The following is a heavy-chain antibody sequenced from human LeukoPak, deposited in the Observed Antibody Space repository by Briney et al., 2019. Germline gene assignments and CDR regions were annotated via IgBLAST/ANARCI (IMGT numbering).Heavy chain of an antibody. J-gene: IGHJ4*02. CDR1: GFTFSDYY. V-gene: IGHV3-11*01. D-gene: IGHD3-22*01. Sequence: PGGSLRLSCAASGFTFSDYYLNWIRQAPGKGLEWVSYISGTSRTIYYADSVEGRFTISRDNTKNSLYLQMNSLRAEDTAMYYCARDLRSYYYDSSGYPFDYWGQGTLVTVSS. CDR3: ARDLRSYYYDSSGYPFDY. CDR2: ISGTSRTI.